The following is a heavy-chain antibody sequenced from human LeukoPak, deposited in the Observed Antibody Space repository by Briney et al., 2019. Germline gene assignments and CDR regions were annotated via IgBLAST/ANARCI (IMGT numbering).Heavy chain of an antibody. J-gene: IGHJ4*02. D-gene: IGHD1/OR15-1a*01. V-gene: IGHV3-30*02. CDR1: GLNFNRFG. CDR3: VKEETGTFPGAY. CDR2: IRNDGSIQ. Sequence: GGSLRLSCAASGLNFNRFGMHWVRQAPGKGLEWVAYIRNDGSIQAYPASVKGRFTISRDNFKNTLYLQMIGLRDEDTALYYCVKEETGTFPGAYWGQGTLVTVSS.